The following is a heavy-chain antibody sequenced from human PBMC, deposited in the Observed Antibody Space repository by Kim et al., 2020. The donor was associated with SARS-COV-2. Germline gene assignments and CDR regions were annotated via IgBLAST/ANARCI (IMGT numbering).Heavy chain of an antibody. CDR2: IKEDGSDE. D-gene: IGHD2-15*01. CDR1: GFSLSGSW. V-gene: IGHV3-7*03. CDR3: ARDRGYCSGGTCKTILDY. Sequence: GGSLRLSCVAPGFSLSGSWVSWVRQAPGKGLEWVADIKEDGSDEHYVDSVKGRVTISRDNDKNSVYLQMNSLRAEDTAVYYCARDRGYCSGGTCKTILDYWSQGTPVTVSS. J-gene: IGHJ4*02.